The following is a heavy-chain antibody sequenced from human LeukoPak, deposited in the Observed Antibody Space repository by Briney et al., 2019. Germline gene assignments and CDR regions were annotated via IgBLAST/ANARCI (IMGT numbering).Heavy chain of an antibody. V-gene: IGHV5-51*01. Sequence: GESLKISCKGSGYSFTSYWIGWVRQMPGKGLEWMGIIYPGDSDTRYSPSFQGQVTISADKSISTAYLQWSSLKASDTAMYYCARQGGFGVVMENWFDPWGQGTLVTVSS. CDR1: GYSFTSYW. D-gene: IGHD3-3*01. J-gene: IGHJ5*02. CDR3: ARQGGFGVVMENWFDP. CDR2: IYPGDSDT.